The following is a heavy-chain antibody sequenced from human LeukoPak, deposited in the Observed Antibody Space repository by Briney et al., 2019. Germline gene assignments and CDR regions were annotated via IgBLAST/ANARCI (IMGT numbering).Heavy chain of an antibody. D-gene: IGHD3-22*01. J-gene: IGHJ4*02. Sequence: PSETLSLTCSVSGGSISNYYWSCIRQPPGEGLEWVAYIHYSANTNYNPSLKSRVIISVDTSKSQCSLKLASVTAADTAVYYCARVDFTSGYFYNFDYWGQGTLVTVSS. CDR1: GGSISNYY. CDR2: IHYSANT. V-gene: IGHV4-59*01. CDR3: ARVDFTSGYFYNFDY.